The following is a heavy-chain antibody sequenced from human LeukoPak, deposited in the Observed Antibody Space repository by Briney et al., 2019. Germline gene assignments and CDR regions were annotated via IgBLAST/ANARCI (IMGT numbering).Heavy chain of an antibody. CDR2: INPNSGGT. CDR1: GDTFTGYY. D-gene: IGHD3-22*01. J-gene: IGHJ4*02. V-gene: IGHV1-2*02. CDR3: ARDLNAVTMIVVVTPFDY. Sequence: GASVKVSCKASGDTFTGYYMHWVRQAPGQGLEWMGWINPNSGGTNYAQKFQGRVTMTRDTSISTAYMELSRLRSDDTAVYYCARDLNAVTMIVVVTPFDYWGQGTLVTVSS.